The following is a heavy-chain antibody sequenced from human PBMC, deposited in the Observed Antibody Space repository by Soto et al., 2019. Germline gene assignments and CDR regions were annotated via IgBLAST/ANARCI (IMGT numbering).Heavy chain of an antibody. D-gene: IGHD2-2*01. Sequence: QVQLVQSGAEVRKPGSSVTVSCETSGDTFNNYVINWVRQAPGQGPEWMGGIIPIVGKTIYAQRFQGRVTITADKATTTVYMELSSLRIDDTAVYFCAREGTSTSTGMDYWGQGSLVTVSS. J-gene: IGHJ4*02. CDR2: IIPIVGKT. CDR1: GDTFNNYV. V-gene: IGHV1-69*14. CDR3: AREGTSTSTGMDY.